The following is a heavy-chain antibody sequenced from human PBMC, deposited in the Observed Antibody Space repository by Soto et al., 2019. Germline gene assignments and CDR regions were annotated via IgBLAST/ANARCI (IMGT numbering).Heavy chain of an antibody. CDR1: GGSISSGDYY. CDR3: AGFNIAARLGYYYYGMDV. J-gene: IGHJ6*02. Sequence: PSETLSLTCTVSGGSISSGDYYWSWIRQPPGKGLEWIGYIYYSGSTYYNPSLKSRVTISVDTSKNQFSLKLSSVTAADTAVYYCAGFNIAARLGYYYYGMDVWGQGTTFTVSS. CDR2: IYYSGST. V-gene: IGHV4-30-4*01. D-gene: IGHD6-6*01.